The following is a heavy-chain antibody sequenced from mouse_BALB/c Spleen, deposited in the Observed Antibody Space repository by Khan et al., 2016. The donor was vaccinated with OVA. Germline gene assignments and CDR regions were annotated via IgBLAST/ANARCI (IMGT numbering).Heavy chain of an antibody. V-gene: IGHV1S136*01. CDR3: ARYGRSPYEAMDY. J-gene: IGHJ4*01. CDR2: INPYNDGS. Sequence: VQLQQSGPELVKPGASVKMSCKASGYTFTNYVMNWVKQKPGQGLEWIGYINPYNDGSKYNEKFKDKATLTSDNSSSTAYMELSSLTSEDSAGYYCARYGRSPYEAMDYWGQGTSVTVSS. CDR1: GYTFTNYV. D-gene: IGHD1-1*01.